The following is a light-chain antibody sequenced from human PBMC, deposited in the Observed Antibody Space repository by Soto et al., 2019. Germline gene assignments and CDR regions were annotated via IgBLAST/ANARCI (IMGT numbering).Light chain of an antibody. V-gene: IGKV1-5*01. CDR2: DAS. CDR1: QSISSW. Sequence: DIQMTQSPSTLSASVGDRVTITCRASQSISSWLAWYQQKPGKAPKLLIYDASSLESGVPSRFSDSGSGTEFTLTISSLQPDEFATYYCQQYNSYSGTFGQGTKVEIK. CDR3: QQYNSYSGT. J-gene: IGKJ1*01.